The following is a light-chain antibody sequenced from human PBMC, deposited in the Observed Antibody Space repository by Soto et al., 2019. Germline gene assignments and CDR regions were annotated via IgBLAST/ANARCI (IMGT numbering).Light chain of an antibody. J-gene: IGKJ5*01. V-gene: IGKV2-28*01. CDR1: QSLLDSNGNNH. CDR3: MQALETPLH. Sequence: DIVMTQSPLSLHVIPGEPASISCCTSQSLLDSNGNNHMNWYLQKPGQSPQVLIYLGTNRSSGVPDMFSGSGLGTDFTLLIIGVVAEDVGDYYCMQALETPLHFGQGTRLEIK. CDR2: LGT.